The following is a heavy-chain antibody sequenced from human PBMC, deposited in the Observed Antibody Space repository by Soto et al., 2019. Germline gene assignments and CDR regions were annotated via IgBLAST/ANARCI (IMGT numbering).Heavy chain of an antibody. J-gene: IGHJ5*02. CDR1: GFTFSSYS. Sequence: PGGSLRLSCAASGFTFSSYSMNWVRQAPGKGLEWVSYISIGSTTIFYADSVKGRFTISRDNAKNSLYLQMNSLRDEDTAVYYCARDKGMAGSFDTWGQGTLVTVSS. CDR3: ARDKGMAGSFDT. CDR2: ISIGSTTI. V-gene: IGHV3-48*02. D-gene: IGHD2-8*01.